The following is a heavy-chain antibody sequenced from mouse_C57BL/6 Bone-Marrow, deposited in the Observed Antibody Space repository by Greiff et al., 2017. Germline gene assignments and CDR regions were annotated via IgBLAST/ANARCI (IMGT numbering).Heavy chain of an antibody. J-gene: IGHJ3*01. CDR2: ISYDGSN. CDR3: ARDMGYGSSYGFAY. Sequence: EVKLQESGPGLVKPSQSLSLTCSVTGYSITSGYYWNWIRQFPGNKLEWMGYISYDGSNNYNPSLKNRISITRDTSTNQFFLKLNSVATEDTATYYCARDMGYGSSYGFAYWGQGTLVTVSA. D-gene: IGHD1-1*01. CDR1: GYSITSGYY. V-gene: IGHV3-6*01.